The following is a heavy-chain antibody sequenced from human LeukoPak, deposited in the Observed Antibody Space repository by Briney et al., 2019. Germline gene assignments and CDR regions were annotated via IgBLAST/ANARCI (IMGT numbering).Heavy chain of an antibody. Sequence: PGGSLRLSCAASGFTFSSYSMNWVPQAPGKGLEWVSSISSSSYIYYADSVKGRFTISRDNAKNSLYLQMNSLRAGDTAVYYCARSGRVVAGPIQHWGEGALVTVSS. CDR1: GFTFSSYS. V-gene: IGHV3-21*01. D-gene: IGHD2-15*01. J-gene: IGHJ1*01. CDR2: ISSSSYI. CDR3: ARSGRVVAGPIQH.